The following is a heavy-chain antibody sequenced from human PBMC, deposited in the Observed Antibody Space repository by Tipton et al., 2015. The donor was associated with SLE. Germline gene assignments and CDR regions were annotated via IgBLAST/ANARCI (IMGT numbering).Heavy chain of an antibody. D-gene: IGHD3-16*01. CDR3: ARERGIVGDPFDY. CDR1: GFTFSSYS. J-gene: IGHJ4*02. CDR2: ITHSSNYI. Sequence: SLRLSCAASGFTFSSYSMNWVRQAPGKGLEWVSSITHSSNYIFYADSLKGRFTIPRDNAKNSLYLQMNSLRAEDTAVYYCARERGIVGDPFDYWGQGTLVTVSS. V-gene: IGHV3-21*01.